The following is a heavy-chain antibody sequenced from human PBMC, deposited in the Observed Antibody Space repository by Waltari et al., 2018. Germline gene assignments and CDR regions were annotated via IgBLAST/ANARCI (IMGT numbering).Heavy chain of an antibody. CDR3: ARDLPTENDALDI. V-gene: IGHV1-69*01. Sequence: QVQLVQSGAEVKKPGSSVKVSCKASGGTFSSYTINWVRQAPGQGLEWMGGIIPIFGTANYAQKFQDRVTITADESTSTAYMELRSLRSEDTAVYYCARDLPTENDALDIWGQGTMVTVSS. CDR1: GGTFSSYT. J-gene: IGHJ3*02. D-gene: IGHD4-17*01. CDR2: IIPIFGTA.